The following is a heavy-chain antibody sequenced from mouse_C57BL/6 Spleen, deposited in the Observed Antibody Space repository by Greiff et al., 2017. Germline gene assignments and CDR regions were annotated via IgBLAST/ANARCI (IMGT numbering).Heavy chain of an antibody. CDR3: SRVSYVGCDDDPYYFDY. J-gene: IGHJ2*01. V-gene: IGHV1-52*01. D-gene: IGHD2-9*01. CDR1: GYTFTSYW. Sequence: VQLQQPGAELVRPGSSVKLSCKASGYTFTSYWMHWVKQRPIQGLEWIGNIDPSDSETHYNQKFKDKATLTVDKSSSTAYMQLRGQTSEDAAVYYCSRVSYVGCDDDPYYFDYWGQGTTLTVSS. CDR2: IDPSDSET.